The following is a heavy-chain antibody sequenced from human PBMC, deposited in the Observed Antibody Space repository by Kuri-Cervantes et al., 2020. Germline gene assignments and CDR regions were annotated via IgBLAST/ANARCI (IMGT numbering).Heavy chain of an antibody. Sequence: SETLSLTCTVSGGSISSGGYYWSWIRQHPGKGLEWIGYIYYSGSTYYNPSLKSRVTISVDTSKNQFSLKLSSVTAADTAVYYCARGDTAMEFYYFDYWGQGTLVTVSS. J-gene: IGHJ4*02. V-gene: IGHV4-31*03. CDR3: ARGDTAMEFYYFDY. CDR1: GGSISSGGYY. D-gene: IGHD5-18*01. CDR2: IYYSGST.